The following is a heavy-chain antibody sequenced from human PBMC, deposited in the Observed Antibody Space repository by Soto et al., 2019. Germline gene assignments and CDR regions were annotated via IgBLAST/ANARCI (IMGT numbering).Heavy chain of an antibody. D-gene: IGHD5-12*01. CDR1: GFTFSSYA. V-gene: IGHV3-30-3*01. Sequence: QVQLVESGGGVVQPGRSLRLSCAASGFTFSSYAMHWVRQAPGKGLEWVAVISYDGSNKYYADSVKGRFTISRDNSKNTLYLQMNSLKAEDTAVYYCARDAVATIVGALVGYYYYGMDVWGQGTTVTVSS. CDR2: ISYDGSNK. CDR3: ARDAVATIVGALVGYYYYGMDV. J-gene: IGHJ6*02.